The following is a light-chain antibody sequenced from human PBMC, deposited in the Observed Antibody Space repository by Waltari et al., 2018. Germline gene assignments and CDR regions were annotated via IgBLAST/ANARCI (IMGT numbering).Light chain of an antibody. CDR1: QSVSGSC. J-gene: IGKJ2*01. Sequence: EIVWTQSPGTLSLSPGERVTLSCRASQSVSGSCLAWYQQKPDQAPRLLIYCASSRATGIPDRFSGSGSGTDFTLTISRLEPEDFAVYYCQQYSTSPRYTFGQGTKLEIK. V-gene: IGKV3-20*01. CDR3: QQYSTSPRYT. CDR2: CAS.